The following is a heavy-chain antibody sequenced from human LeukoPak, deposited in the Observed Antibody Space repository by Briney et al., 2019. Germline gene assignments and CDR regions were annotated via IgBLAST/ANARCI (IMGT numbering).Heavy chain of an antibody. CDR2: ISSSGSTI. CDR1: GFTLSSYE. V-gene: IGHV3-48*03. D-gene: IGHD3-22*01. Sequence: GGSLRLSCAASGFTLSSYEMNWVRQAPGKGLEWVSYISSSGSTIYYADSVKGRFTISRDNAKNSLYLQMNSLRAEDTAVYYCARKYYYDSSGYPSFVYWGQGTLVTVSS. J-gene: IGHJ4*02. CDR3: ARKYYYDSSGYPSFVY.